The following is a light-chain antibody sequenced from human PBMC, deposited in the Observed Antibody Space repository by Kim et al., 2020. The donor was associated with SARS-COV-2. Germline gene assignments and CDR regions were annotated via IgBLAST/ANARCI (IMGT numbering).Light chain of an antibody. V-gene: IGLV1-36*01. Sequence: RQRVTISCSGSSSTIGSNSVSWYQHVPGKAPKLVIYYDDLVPSGASDRFSGSKSGTSASLAITGLQSEDEGDYYCAAWDDSLNALVFGGGTQLTVL. J-gene: IGLJ2*01. CDR3: AAWDDSLNALV. CDR1: SSTIGSNS. CDR2: YDD.